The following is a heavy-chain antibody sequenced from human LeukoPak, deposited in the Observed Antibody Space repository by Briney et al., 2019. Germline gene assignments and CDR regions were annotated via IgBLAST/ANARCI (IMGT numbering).Heavy chain of an antibody. CDR1: GGSISSGGYY. CDR3: ARVNAKERPFDY. D-gene: IGHD1-1*01. V-gene: IGHV4-31*03. J-gene: IGHJ4*02. Sequence: PQTLSLTCTVSGGSISSGGYYWSWIRQHPGKGLEWIGYIYYSGSTYYNPSLKSRVTISVDTSKNQFSLKLSSVTAADTAVYYCARVNAKERPFDYWGQGTLVTVSS. CDR2: IYYSGST.